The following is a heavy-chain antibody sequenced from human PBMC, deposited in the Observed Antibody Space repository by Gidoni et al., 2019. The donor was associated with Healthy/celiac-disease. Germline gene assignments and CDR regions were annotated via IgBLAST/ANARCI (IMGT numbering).Heavy chain of an antibody. CDR1: GFTFADYA. D-gene: IGHD6-13*01. CDR3: AKGRVYSSSWFDY. V-gene: IGHV3-9*01. CDR2: ISWNSGSI. Sequence: EVQLVESGGGLLQPGRSLRLSCAASGFTFADYAMHWVRQAPGKGLEWVSGISWNSGSIGYADSVKGRFTISRDNAKNSLYLQMNSLRAEDTALYYCAKGRVYSSSWFDYWGQGTLVTVSS. J-gene: IGHJ4*02.